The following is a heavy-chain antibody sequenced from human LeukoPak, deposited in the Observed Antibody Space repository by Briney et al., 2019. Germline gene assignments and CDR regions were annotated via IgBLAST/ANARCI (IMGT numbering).Heavy chain of an antibody. CDR3: AKDFTAMVSEYYFDY. V-gene: IGHV3-11*01. CDR1: GFTFSDYY. CDR2: ISSSGSTI. J-gene: IGHJ4*02. D-gene: IGHD5-18*01. Sequence: GGSLRLSCAASGFTFSDYYMSWIRQAPGKGLEWVSYISSSGSTIYYADSVKGRFTISRDNAKNSLYLQMNSLRAEDTAVYYCAKDFTAMVSEYYFDYWGQGTLVTVSS.